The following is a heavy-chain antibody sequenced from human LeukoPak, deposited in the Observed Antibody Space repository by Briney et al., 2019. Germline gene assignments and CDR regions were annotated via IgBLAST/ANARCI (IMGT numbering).Heavy chain of an antibody. D-gene: IGHD3-10*01. CDR2: IKRDESEQ. CDR3: ALNMVGGQIFDF. V-gene: IGHV3-7*01. J-gene: IGHJ4*02. CDR1: GFTFSDYY. Sequence: PGGSLRLSCAASGFTFSDYYMSWVRQAPGKGLEWVADIKRDESEQHYVDSVKGRFTISRDNAKNSLYLQMNSLRAEDTAVYYCALNMVGGQIFDFWGQGTLVTVSS.